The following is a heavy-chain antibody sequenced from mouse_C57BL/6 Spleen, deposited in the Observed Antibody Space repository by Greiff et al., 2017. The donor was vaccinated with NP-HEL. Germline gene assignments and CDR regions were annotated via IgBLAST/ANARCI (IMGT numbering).Heavy chain of an antibody. D-gene: IGHD2-1*01. CDR2: IDPENGDT. V-gene: IGHV14-4*01. CDR1: GFTIKDDY. CDR3: TPFGNYGY. Sequence: VQLQQSGAELVRPGASVKLSCTASGFTIKDDYMHWVKQRPEQGLEWIGWIDPENGDTEYASKFQGKATITADTSSNTAYLQLSSLTSEDTAVYYCTPFGNYGYWGQGTTLTVSS. J-gene: IGHJ2*01.